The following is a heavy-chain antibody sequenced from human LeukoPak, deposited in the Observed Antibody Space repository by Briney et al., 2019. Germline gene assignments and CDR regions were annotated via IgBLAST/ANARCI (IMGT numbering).Heavy chain of an antibody. CDR3: AKSARYQLYYFDY. CDR1: GFTFDDYA. V-gene: IGHV3-9*01. CDR2: ISWNSGSI. Sequence: GRSLRLSCAASGFTFDDYAMHWVRQTPGKGLEWVSGISWNSGSIGYADSVKGRFTISRDNAKNSLYLQMNSLRAEDTALYYCAKSARYQLYYFDYWGQGTLVTVPS. D-gene: IGHD2-2*01. J-gene: IGHJ4*02.